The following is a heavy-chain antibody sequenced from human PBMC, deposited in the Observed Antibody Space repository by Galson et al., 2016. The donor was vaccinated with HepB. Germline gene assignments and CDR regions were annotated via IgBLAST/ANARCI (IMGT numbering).Heavy chain of an antibody. V-gene: IGHV3-21*01. Sequence: SLRLSCAASGFTFSSYSMNWVRQAPGKGLEWVSSISSTTTYIYYADSVKGRFTISRDNAKNSVYLQMNSLRTEDTAVYYRARGGTGRLAYYYYGMDVWGPGTTVTVSS. J-gene: IGHJ6*02. D-gene: IGHD1-1*01. CDR3: ARGGTGRLAYYYYGMDV. CDR1: GFTFSSYS. CDR2: ISSTTTYI.